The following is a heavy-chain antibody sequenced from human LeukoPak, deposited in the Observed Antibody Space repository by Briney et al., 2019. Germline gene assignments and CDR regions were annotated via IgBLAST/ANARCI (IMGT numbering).Heavy chain of an antibody. Sequence: GASVKVSCKASGYTFTSYYMHWVRQAPGQGLEWMGIINPSGGSTSYAQKFQGRVTMTRDMSTSTVYMELSSLRSEDTAVYYCARDPLVGALFDPWGREPWSPSPQ. CDR1: GYTFTSYY. V-gene: IGHV1-46*01. D-gene: IGHD1-26*01. J-gene: IGHJ5*02. CDR2: INPSGGST. CDR3: ARDPLVGALFDP.